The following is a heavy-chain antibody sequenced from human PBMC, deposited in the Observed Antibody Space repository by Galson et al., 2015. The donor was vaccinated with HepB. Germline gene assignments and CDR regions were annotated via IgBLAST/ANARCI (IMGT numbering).Heavy chain of an antibody. D-gene: IGHD3-10*01. CDR1: GFTFSSFC. Sequence: SLRLSCAASGFTFSSFCMSWVRQAPGKGLEWVANIRQVGGEIFYVDPVKGRFTISRDNAKNTVYLQMDSLRAEDTAVYYCARGRSFGSGNYHTFDFWGQGALVTVSS. V-gene: IGHV3-7*01. J-gene: IGHJ4*02. CDR2: IRQVGGEI. CDR3: ARGRSFGSGNYHTFDF.